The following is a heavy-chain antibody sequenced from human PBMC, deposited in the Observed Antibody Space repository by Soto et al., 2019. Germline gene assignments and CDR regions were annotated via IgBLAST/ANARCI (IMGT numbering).Heavy chain of an antibody. CDR3: AREQGYGNYRVADY. J-gene: IGHJ4*02. CDR2: IVYAGSAG. D-gene: IGHD4-17*01. CDR1: GFTVSRHG. V-gene: IGHV3-30*03. Sequence: QVQLVESGGGVVQPGRSLRLSCVASGFTVSRHGMHWVRQAPGKGLELVAVIVYAGSAGSETHYSDSVKGRFTISRDTSQNIVYLQMNSLKTDDTAIYYCAREQGYGNYRVADYWGQGTLVTVSS.